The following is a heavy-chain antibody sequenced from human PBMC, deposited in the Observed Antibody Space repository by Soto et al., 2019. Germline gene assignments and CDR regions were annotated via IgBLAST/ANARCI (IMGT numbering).Heavy chain of an antibody. D-gene: IGHD6-19*01. CDR1: GFTFSSYS. V-gene: IGHV3-48*01. J-gene: IGHJ5*02. CDR2: ISSSGSTI. Sequence: GGSLRLSCAASGFTFSSYSMNWVRQAPGKGLEWVLYISSSGSTIYYADSVKGRFTISRDNAKNSLYLQMNSLRAEDTAVYYCARDPDSSGWYNWFDPWGQGTLVTVSS. CDR3: ARDPDSSGWYNWFDP.